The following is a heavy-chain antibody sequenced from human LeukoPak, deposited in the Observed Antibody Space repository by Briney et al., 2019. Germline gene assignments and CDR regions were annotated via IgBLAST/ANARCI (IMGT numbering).Heavy chain of an antibody. D-gene: IGHD3-10*01. CDR3: ARHTSPHYGSGSYYNVDWFGP. V-gene: IGHV4-59*01. CDR2: IYYSGST. CDR1: GGSISSYY. Sequence: SETLSLTCTVSGGSISSYYWSWIRQPPGKGLEWIRNIYYSGSTNYNPSLKSRVTISVDTSKNQFSLKLSSVTAADTAVYYCARHTSPHYGSGSYYNVDWFGPWGQGTLVTVSS. J-gene: IGHJ5*02.